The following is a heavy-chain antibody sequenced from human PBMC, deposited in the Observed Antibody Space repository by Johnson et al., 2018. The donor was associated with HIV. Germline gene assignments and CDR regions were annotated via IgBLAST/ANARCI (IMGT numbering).Heavy chain of an antibody. CDR1: GFTVSSNY. CDR3: GRDQGAGAFDI. V-gene: IGHV3-23*04. J-gene: IGHJ3*02. D-gene: IGHD6-19*01. Sequence: VQLVESGGGVVQPGRSLRLSCAASGFTVSSNYMSCVRQAPGKGLEWVSAISGSGGSTYYADSVKGRFTISRDNAKNSLYLQMNSLRAEDTGVYYCGRDQGAGAFDIWGQGTMVTVSS. CDR2: ISGSGGST.